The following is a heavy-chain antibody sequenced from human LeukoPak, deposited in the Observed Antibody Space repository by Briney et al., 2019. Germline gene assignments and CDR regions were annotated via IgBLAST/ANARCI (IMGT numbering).Heavy chain of an antibody. CDR3: ARDGGQQLVSFDY. J-gene: IGHJ4*02. CDR1: GFTFSSYS. D-gene: IGHD6-13*01. V-gene: IGHV3-21*01. CDR2: ISSSSSYI. Sequence: GGSLRLSCAASGFTFSSYSMNWVRQAPGKGLEWVSSISSSSSYIYYADSVKGRFTISRDNAKNSLYLQMNSLRAEDMAVYYCARDGGQQLVSFDYWGQGTLVTVSS.